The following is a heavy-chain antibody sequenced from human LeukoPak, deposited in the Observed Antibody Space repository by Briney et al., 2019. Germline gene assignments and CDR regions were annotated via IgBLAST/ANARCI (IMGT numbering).Heavy chain of an antibody. CDR3: SRVSGSFCRFRY. J-gene: IGHJ4*02. V-gene: IGHV4-4*02. D-gene: IGHD1-26*01. Sequence: SETLSLSCGVSGGSISSTNWWSWVRQPPGQGLEWIGEISLTGETNYNPSLNGRVTMSLDESRNQLSLDLTSVTAADTAIYFCSRVSGSFCRFRYWGQGTLVIVPP. CDR1: GGSISSTNW. CDR2: ISLTGET.